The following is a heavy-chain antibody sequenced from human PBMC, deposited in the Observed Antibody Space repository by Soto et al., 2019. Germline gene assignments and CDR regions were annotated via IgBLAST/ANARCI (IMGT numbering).Heavy chain of an antibody. D-gene: IGHD3-10*01. V-gene: IGHV3-23*01. CDR3: AHHLCFGELYY. CDR2: ISGSGGST. Sequence: EVQLLESGGDLVQPGGSLRLSCAASGFTFSSYVMSWVRQAPGKGLEWVAVISGSGGSTYYADSVKGRFTISRDNSKNTLYLQMNSLRAADTAVYCCAHHLCFGELYYWGQGTLVTVSS. CDR1: GFTFSSYV. J-gene: IGHJ4*02.